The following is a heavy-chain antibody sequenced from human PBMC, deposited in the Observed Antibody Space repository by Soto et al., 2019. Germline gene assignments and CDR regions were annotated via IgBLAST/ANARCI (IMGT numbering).Heavy chain of an antibody. V-gene: IGHV3-23*01. CDR1: GFTFSSYA. J-gene: IGHJ4*02. D-gene: IGHD2-15*01. Sequence: EVQLLESGGGLVQPGGSLRLSCAASGFTFSSYAMSWVRQAPGKGLEWVSAISGSGGSTYYADSVKGRFTISRDNSKNTLYLQMNSLRAEDTAVYYCAKASPPRYCSGGSCYIGYFDYLGQGTLVTVSS. CDR2: ISGSGGST. CDR3: AKASPPRYCSGGSCYIGYFDY.